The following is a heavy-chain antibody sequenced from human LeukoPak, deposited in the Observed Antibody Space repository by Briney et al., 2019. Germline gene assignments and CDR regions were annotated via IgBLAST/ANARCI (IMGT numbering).Heavy chain of an antibody. CDR2: IYYNGST. V-gene: IGHV4-31*03. D-gene: IGHD1-26*01. CDR3: ARASQWELLPTGYFDY. J-gene: IGHJ4*02. Sequence: SETLSLTCTVSGGSISSGGYYWSWLRQHPGKGLEWIGYIYYNGSTYYNPSLKSRVTISVDTSKNQFSLKLSSVTAADTAVYYCARASQWELLPTGYFDYWGQGTLVTVSS. CDR1: GGSISSGGYY.